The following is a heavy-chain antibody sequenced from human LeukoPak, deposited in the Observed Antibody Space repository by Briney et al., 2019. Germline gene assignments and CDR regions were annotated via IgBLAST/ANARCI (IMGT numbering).Heavy chain of an antibody. J-gene: IGHJ4*02. Sequence: SETLSLTRTVSGGSISSYYWSWIRQPPGKGLEWIGYIYYSGSTIYNPSLKSRVTISVDTSKNQFSLKLSSVTAADTAVYYCARGYSGYDYFDYWGQGTLVTVSS. CDR2: IYYSGST. V-gene: IGHV4-59*01. D-gene: IGHD5-12*01. CDR1: GGSISSYY. CDR3: ARGYSGYDYFDY.